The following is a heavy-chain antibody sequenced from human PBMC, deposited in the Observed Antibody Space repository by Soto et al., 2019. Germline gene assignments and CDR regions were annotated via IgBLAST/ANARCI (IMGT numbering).Heavy chain of an antibody. J-gene: IGHJ6*02. CDR2: VSGNSDYI. D-gene: IGHD4-17*01. CDR3: AKEWITTITTRGMDV. Sequence: EVQLVESGGGLVKPGGSLRLSCAASGFIFSSYNMNWVRQAPGKGLEWVSSVSGNSDYIYYADSVKGRFTISRDNAKKSLYLQMNSLRVEDTAVYYCAKEWITTITTRGMDVWGQGTTVTVSS. V-gene: IGHV3-21*04. CDR1: GFIFSSYN.